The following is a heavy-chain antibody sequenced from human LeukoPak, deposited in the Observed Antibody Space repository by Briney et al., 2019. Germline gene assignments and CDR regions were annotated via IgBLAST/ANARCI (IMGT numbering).Heavy chain of an antibody. Sequence: SETLSLTFAVYGGSFSGYYWSWIRQPPGKGLEWIGEINHNESTNYNPSLKSRPTIQLDPPKNQVSLKLSSVTAAETAVSYCARGYYYGSGSSPYYWGQGTLVTVSS. D-gene: IGHD3-10*01. CDR2: INHNEST. J-gene: IGHJ4*02. CDR3: ARGYYYGSGSSPYY. V-gene: IGHV4-34*01. CDR1: GGSFSGYY.